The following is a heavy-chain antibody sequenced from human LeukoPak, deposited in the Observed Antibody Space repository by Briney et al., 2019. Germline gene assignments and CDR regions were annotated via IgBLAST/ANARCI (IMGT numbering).Heavy chain of an antibody. CDR2: INPNSGGT. J-gene: IGHJ4*02. Sequence: ASVKVSCKASGYTFTGYYIHWVRQAPGQGLEWMGRINPNSGGTNYAQKFQGRVTMTRDTSISTAYMELSRLRFDDTAVYYCASGSSYDSSGRGFDYWGQGTLVTVSS. CDR1: GYTFTGYY. V-gene: IGHV1-2*06. D-gene: IGHD3-22*01. CDR3: ASGSSYDSSGRGFDY.